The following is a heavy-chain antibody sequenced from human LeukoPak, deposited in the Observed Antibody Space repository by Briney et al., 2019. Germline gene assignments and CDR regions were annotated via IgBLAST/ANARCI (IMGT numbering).Heavy chain of an antibody. CDR3: ARHRPQWLVRLGAFDI. CDR2: IYSSGNP. Sequence: SETLSLTCTVSGGSISSSGYYWGWTRQPPGKGLEWIGSIYSSGNPYYNPSLKSRLTISVDTSNNQFSLRLTSVTAADTAVYYCARHRPQWLVRLGAFDIWGQGTMVTVSS. V-gene: IGHV4-39*01. D-gene: IGHD6-19*01. CDR1: GGSISSSGYY. J-gene: IGHJ3*02.